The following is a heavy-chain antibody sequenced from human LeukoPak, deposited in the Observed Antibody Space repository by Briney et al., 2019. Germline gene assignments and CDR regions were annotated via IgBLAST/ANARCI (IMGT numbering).Heavy chain of an antibody. V-gene: IGHV3-11*01. CDR1: EFTFSDYY. CDR3: ARLGIIAAAGSNDY. D-gene: IGHD6-13*01. Sequence: GGSLRLSCAASEFTFSDYYMSWMRQAPGKGLEWVSYISYSGDTIYYADSVKGRFTVSRDNAKRLLYLQMNSLRAEDTAVYYCARLGIIAAAGSNDYWGQGALVTVSS. CDR2: ISYSGDTI. J-gene: IGHJ4*02.